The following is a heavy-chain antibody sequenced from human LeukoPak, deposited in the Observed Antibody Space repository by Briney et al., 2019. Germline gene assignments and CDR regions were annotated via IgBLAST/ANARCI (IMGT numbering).Heavy chain of an antibody. J-gene: IGHJ4*02. CDR2: ISYDGSNK. Sequence: PGGSLRLSCAASGFTFSSYAMHWVRQAPGKGLEWVAVISYDGSNKYYADSVKGRFTISRDNSKNTLYLQMNSLRAEDTAVYYCAREDRGTPDYWGQGTLVTVSS. CDR1: GFTFSSYA. CDR3: AREDRGTPDY. D-gene: IGHD3-16*01. V-gene: IGHV3-30-3*01.